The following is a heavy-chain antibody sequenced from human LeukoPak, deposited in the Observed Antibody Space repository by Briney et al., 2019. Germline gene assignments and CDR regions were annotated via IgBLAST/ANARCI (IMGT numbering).Heavy chain of an antibody. Sequence: GGSLRLSCTASGFSFSSSWMSWVRQAPGKGLEWVSSISSSSSYIYYADSVKGRFTISRDNAKNSLYLQMNSLRAEDTAVYYCARALYAAGTSRDYWGQGTLVTVSS. CDR3: ARALYAAGTSRDY. V-gene: IGHV3-21*01. J-gene: IGHJ4*02. CDR2: ISSSSSYI. D-gene: IGHD6-13*01. CDR1: GFSFSSSW.